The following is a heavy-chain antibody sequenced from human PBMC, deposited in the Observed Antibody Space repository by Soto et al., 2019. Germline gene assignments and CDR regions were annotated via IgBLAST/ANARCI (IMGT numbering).Heavy chain of an antibody. CDR2: ISGSGGST. Sequence: EVQLLESGGGLVQPGGSLRLSCAASGFTFSSYAMSWVRQAPGKGLEWVSAISGSGGSTYYADSVKGRFTISRDNSKNTVYLQMNSLRAEDTAVYYCAKDRPKQWLVPGVDSIDAFDIWGQGTMVTVSS. D-gene: IGHD6-19*01. V-gene: IGHV3-23*01. CDR1: GFTFSSYA. J-gene: IGHJ3*02. CDR3: AKDRPKQWLVPGVDSIDAFDI.